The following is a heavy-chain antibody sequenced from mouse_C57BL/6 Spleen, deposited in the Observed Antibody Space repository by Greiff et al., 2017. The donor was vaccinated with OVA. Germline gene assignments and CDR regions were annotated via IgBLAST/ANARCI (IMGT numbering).Heavy chain of an antibody. CDR3: ARSEYYGSSPLSY. CDR1: GYTFTSYW. V-gene: IGHV1-52*01. Sequence: QVQLQQPGAELVRPGSSVKLSCKASGYTFTSYWMHWVKQRPIQGLEWIGNIDPSDSETHYNQKFKDKATLTVDKSSSTAYMQLSSLTSEDSAVYYCARSEYYGSSPLSYWGQGTTLTVSS. CDR2: IDPSDSET. D-gene: IGHD1-1*01. J-gene: IGHJ2*01.